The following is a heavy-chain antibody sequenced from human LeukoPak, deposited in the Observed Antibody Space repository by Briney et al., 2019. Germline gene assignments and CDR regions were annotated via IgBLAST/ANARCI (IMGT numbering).Heavy chain of an antibody. Sequence: GGSLRPSCEASGFTFTTYWMGWVRQAPGKGLEWVASIKQDGSVKYYVDSVKGRFTISRDNAKNSLYLQMNSLRAEDTAVYYCARSWEVLQNFDYWGQGTLVTVPS. CDR2: IKQDGSVK. CDR3: ARSWEVLQNFDY. CDR1: GFTFTTYW. D-gene: IGHD1-26*01. J-gene: IGHJ4*02. V-gene: IGHV3-7*01.